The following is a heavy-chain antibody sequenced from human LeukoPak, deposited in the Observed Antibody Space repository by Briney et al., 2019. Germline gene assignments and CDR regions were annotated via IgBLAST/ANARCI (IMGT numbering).Heavy chain of an antibody. CDR1: GFNFGIYG. V-gene: IGHV3-33*01. J-gene: IGHJ4*02. D-gene: IGHD2-8*01. CDR3: ARVYLERLTAGYFDH. CDR2: MWDDGTNE. Sequence: GGSLRLSCAASGFNFGIYGMHWVRQAPGKGLEWVAVMWDDGTNENYVDSVKGRFTISRDNGKKTLYLQMNSLRDEDSAAYYCARVYLERLTAGYFDHWGQGTWVTVSP.